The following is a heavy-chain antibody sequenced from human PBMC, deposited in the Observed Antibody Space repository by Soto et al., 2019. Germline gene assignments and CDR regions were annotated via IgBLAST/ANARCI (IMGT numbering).Heavy chain of an antibody. Sequence: PSETLSLTGTVSGGSISSYYWSWIRQPPGKGLEWIGYIYYSGSTNYNPSLKSRVTISVDTSKNQFSLKLSSVTAADTAVYSCARRWGPTFDFWGQGTLVTVSS. V-gene: IGHV4-59*01. CDR2: IYYSGST. CDR1: GGSISSYY. CDR3: ARRWGPTFDF. D-gene: IGHD1-26*01. J-gene: IGHJ4*02.